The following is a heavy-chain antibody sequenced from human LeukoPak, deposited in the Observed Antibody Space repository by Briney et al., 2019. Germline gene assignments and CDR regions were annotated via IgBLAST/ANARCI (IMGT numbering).Heavy chain of an antibody. J-gene: IGHJ4*02. Sequence: PGGSLRLSCATSEFTSSAYAMHWVRQAPGRGLEWVAFVRYGGNIKYYADSVKGRFTISRDNSKNTLYLQMNSLRPEDTAVYYCTKDLGTEYNIFDYWGQGTLVTVSS. D-gene: IGHD3-9*01. CDR1: EFTSSAYA. CDR3: TKDLGTEYNIFDY. CDR2: VRYGGNIK. V-gene: IGHV3-30*02.